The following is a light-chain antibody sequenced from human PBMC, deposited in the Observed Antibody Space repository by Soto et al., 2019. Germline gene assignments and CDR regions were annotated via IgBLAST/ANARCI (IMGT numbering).Light chain of an antibody. Sequence: EVVMTQSPATLSLSPGERASLSCRASPSVTNFLAWYHQKPVQAPRLLIYGASNRATGIPDRFSGSGSGTDFTLTISRLEPEDFAVYYCQQYGSSGTFGQGTKVDIK. J-gene: IGKJ1*01. CDR3: QQYGSSGT. CDR1: PSVTNF. CDR2: GAS. V-gene: IGKV3-20*01.